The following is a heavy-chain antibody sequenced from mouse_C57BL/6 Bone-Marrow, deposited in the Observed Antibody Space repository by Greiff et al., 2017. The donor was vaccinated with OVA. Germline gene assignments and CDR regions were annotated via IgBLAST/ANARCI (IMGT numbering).Heavy chain of an antibody. D-gene: IGHD1-1*01. V-gene: IGHV1-12*01. CDR2: IYPGNGDT. CDR3: ARRTTVSATGYFDV. CDR1: GYTFTSYN. J-gene: IGHJ1*03. Sequence: QSGAELVRPGASVKMSCKASGYTFTSYNMHWVKQTPRQGLEWIGAIYPGNGDTSYNQKFKGKATLTVDKSSSTAYMQLSSLTSEDSAVYFCARRTTVSATGYFDVWGTGTTVTVSS.